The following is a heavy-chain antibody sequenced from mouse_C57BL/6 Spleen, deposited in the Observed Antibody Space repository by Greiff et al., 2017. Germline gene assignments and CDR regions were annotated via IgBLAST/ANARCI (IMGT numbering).Heavy chain of an antibody. V-gene: IGHV1-72*01. D-gene: IGHD2-3*01. CDR3: ARSGYDGYYIYYAMDY. CDR2: IDPNSGGT. Sequence: QVQLQQPGAELVKPGASVKLSCKASGYTFTSYWMHWVKQRPGRGLEWIGRIDPNSGGTKYNEKLKSKATLTVDKPSSTAYMQLSSLTSEDSAVYYGARSGYDGYYIYYAMDYWGQGTSVTVSS. CDR1: GYTFTSYW. J-gene: IGHJ4*01.